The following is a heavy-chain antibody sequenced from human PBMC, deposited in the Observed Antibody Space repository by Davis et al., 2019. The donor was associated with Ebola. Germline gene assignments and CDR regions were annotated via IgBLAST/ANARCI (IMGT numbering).Heavy chain of an antibody. J-gene: IGHJ3*01. Sequence: ASVKVSCKTSGGTFSGSGVSWVRQAPGQGLEWMGWINPGTGGTHFAKKFRGWVTLTRDTSTFTAYMEVTSLKSDDTAVYYCARESALGTSDTFDVWGQGTMVIVSS. CDR2: INPGTGGT. D-gene: IGHD7-27*01. V-gene: IGHV1-2*04. CDR1: GGTFSGSG. CDR3: ARESALGTSDTFDV.